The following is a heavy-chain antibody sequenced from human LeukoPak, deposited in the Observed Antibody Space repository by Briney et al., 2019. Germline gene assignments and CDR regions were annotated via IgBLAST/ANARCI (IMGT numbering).Heavy chain of an antibody. J-gene: IGHJ4*02. V-gene: IGHV3-23*01. CDR2: ISGSGDNT. Sequence: PGGSLRLSCAASGFTFISCAMSWVRQAPGKGLEWVSGISGSGDNTYYADSVKGRFTISRDNSKNTLYVQVNSLGTEDTAAYYCAKGSYYDSSGSFYFDYWGQGTLVTVSS. CDR1: GFTFISCA. D-gene: IGHD3-22*01. CDR3: AKGSYYDSSGSFYFDY.